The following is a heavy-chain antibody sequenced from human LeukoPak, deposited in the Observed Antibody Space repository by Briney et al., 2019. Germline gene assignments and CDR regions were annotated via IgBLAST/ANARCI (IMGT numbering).Heavy chain of an antibody. V-gene: IGHV3-30*02. CDR2: IRYDGSNK. CDR1: GFTFSSYG. CDR3: AKDMVLVVPAALDY. Sequence: GGSLRLSCAASGFTFSSYGMHWVRQAPGKGLEWVAFIRYDGSNKYYADSVKGRFTISRDNSKNTLYLQMNSLRAEDTAVYYCAKDMVLVVPAALDYWGQGTLVTVSS. J-gene: IGHJ4*02. D-gene: IGHD2-2*01.